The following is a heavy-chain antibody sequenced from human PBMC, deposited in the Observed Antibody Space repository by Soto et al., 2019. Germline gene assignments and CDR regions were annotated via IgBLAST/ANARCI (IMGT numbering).Heavy chain of an antibody. V-gene: IGHV3-23*01. CDR3: AKEGIAAAGNEMGTFDY. CDR2: ISGSGGST. D-gene: IGHD6-13*01. CDR1: GFTFSSYA. Sequence: GGSLRLSCAASGFTFSSYAMSWVRQSPGKGLEWVSAISGSGGSTYYADSVKGRFTISRDNSKNTLYLQMNSLRAEDTAVYYCAKEGIAAAGNEMGTFDYWGQGTLVTVSS. J-gene: IGHJ4*02.